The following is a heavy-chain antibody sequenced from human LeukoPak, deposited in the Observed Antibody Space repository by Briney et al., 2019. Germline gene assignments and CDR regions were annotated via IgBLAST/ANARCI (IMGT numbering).Heavy chain of an antibody. V-gene: IGHV3-30*04. CDR1: GFTFSSYA. CDR3: ARAVAVAGTSVYYYGMDV. CDR2: ISYDGSNK. Sequence: GGSLRLSCAASGFTFSSYAMHWVRQAPGKGLEWVAVISYDGSNKYYADSVKGRFTISRDNSKNTLYLQMNSLRAEDTAVYYCARAVAVAGTSVYYYGMDVWGKGTAVTVTS. J-gene: IGHJ6*04. D-gene: IGHD6-19*01.